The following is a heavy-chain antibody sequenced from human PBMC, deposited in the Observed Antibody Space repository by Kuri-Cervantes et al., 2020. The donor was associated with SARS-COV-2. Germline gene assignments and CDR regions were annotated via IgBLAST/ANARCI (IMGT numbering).Heavy chain of an antibody. CDR1: GYTFTSYG. V-gene: IGHV1-18*01. D-gene: IGHD6-6*01. J-gene: IGHJ6*03. CDR3: ARSGSSSSPITAYYYYYYMDV. CDR2: ISAYNGNT. Sequence: ASVKVSCKASGYTFTSYGISWVRQAPGQGLEWMGWISAYNGNTNYAQKLQGRVTMTTDTSASTAYMELSRLRSDDTAVYYCARSGSSSSPITAYYYYYYMDVWGKGTTVTVSS.